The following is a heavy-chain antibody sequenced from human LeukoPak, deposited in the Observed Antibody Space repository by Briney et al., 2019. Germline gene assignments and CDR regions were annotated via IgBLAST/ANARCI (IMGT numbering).Heavy chain of an antibody. Sequence: ASVKVSCKGSGYSFTSYGIIWVRQAPGQGLEWVGWISPYNGNTNYAQKLQGRVTMTTDTSTSTAYMELRSLRSGDTAVYYCARDYYGSGTETEYWGQGTLVTVSS. CDR2: ISPYNGNT. CDR1: GYSFTSYG. CDR3: ARDYYGSGTETEY. D-gene: IGHD3-10*01. V-gene: IGHV1-18*01. J-gene: IGHJ4*02.